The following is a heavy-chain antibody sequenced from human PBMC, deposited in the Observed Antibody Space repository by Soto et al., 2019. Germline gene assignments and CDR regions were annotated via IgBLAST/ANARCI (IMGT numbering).Heavy chain of an antibody. J-gene: IGHJ4*02. CDR1: GGSISSGGYY. Sequence: PSETLSLTCTVSGGSISSGGYYWSWIRQHPGKGLEWIGYIYYSGSTYYNPSLKSRVTISVDTSKNQLSLKLSSVTAADTAVYYCARGSAAGTKSPFDYWGQGTLVTVSS. D-gene: IGHD6-13*01. V-gene: IGHV4-31*03. CDR3: ARGSAAGTKSPFDY. CDR2: IYYSGST.